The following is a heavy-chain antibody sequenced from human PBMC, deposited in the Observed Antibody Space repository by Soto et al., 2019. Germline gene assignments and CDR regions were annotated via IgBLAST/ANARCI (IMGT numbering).Heavy chain of an antibody. CDR1: GGSISSSSYY. Sequence: QLQLQESGPGLVKPSETLSLTCTVSGGSISSSSYYWGWIRQPPGKGLEWIGTIYYTGSTFYNPSLKSRVTISVDTSKNQFSLKLSSVTAADTAVYYCAKVSRSSSYSSGPHWGQGTMVTVSS. CDR3: AKVSRSSSYSSGPH. CDR2: IYYTGST. V-gene: IGHV4-39*01. D-gene: IGHD2-15*01. J-gene: IGHJ3*01.